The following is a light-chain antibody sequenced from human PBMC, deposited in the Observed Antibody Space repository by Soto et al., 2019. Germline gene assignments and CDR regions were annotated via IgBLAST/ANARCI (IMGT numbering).Light chain of an antibody. Sequence: QSVLTQPPSVSGTPGQRVTISCAGSSSNIGDNAVSWYQQLPGMAPKLLMYTNSRRPSGVPDRFSGSKSGTSASLAISGLQSDDEADYFCAALDDSLNGLLFGGGTKLTVL. J-gene: IGLJ2*01. CDR3: AALDDSLNGLL. CDR1: SSNIGDNA. V-gene: IGLV1-44*01. CDR2: TNS.